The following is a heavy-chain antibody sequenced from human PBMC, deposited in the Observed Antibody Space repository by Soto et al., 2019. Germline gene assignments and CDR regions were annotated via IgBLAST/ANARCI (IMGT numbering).Heavy chain of an antibody. CDR3: ARGPAYSDSWYGFDY. V-gene: IGHV3-74*01. CDR1: GFTFSRHW. Sequence: EVQLVESGGGLVQPGGSLRLSCVASGFTFSRHWMHWVRQAPGKGLLWVSRINSDGSSTSYADSVKGRFTISRDNAKNTLYLQVNSLRAEDTAVYYCARGPAYSDSWYGFDYWGQGTLGTVSS. D-gene: IGHD6-13*01. CDR2: INSDGSST. J-gene: IGHJ4*02.